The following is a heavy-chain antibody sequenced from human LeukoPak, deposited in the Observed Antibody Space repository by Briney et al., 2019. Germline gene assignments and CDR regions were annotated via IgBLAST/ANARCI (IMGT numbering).Heavy chain of an antibody. CDR3: ARALSSNDYGDPGWFDP. Sequence: SETLSPTCTVSGGSISSGGYYWSWIRQHPGKGLEWIGYIYYSGSTYYNPSLKSRVTISVDTSKNQFSLKLSSVTAADTAVYYCARALSSNDYGDPGWFDPWGQGTLVTVSS. D-gene: IGHD4-17*01. V-gene: IGHV4-31*03. CDR1: GGSISSGGYY. J-gene: IGHJ5*02. CDR2: IYYSGST.